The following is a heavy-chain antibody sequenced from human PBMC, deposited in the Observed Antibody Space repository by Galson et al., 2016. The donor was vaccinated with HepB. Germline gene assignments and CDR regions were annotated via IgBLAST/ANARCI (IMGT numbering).Heavy chain of an antibody. D-gene: IGHD3-22*01. CDR3: ARAMEYYYDSSLTH. CDR1: GYTFTNHY. Sequence: SVKVSCKASGYTFTNHYMHWVRQAPGQGLEWMGIINPSGGTTSYAQEFQGRVTMTRDTSTSTVYMELSSLRSEDTAVYYCARAMEYYYDSSLTHWGQGTLVTVSS. V-gene: IGHV1-46*01. CDR2: INPSGGTT. J-gene: IGHJ4*02.